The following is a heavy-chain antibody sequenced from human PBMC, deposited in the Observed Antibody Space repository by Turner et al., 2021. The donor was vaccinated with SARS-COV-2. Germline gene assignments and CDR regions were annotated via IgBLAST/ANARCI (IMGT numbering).Heavy chain of an antibody. D-gene: IGHD6-6*01. V-gene: IGHV1-2*02. J-gene: IGHJ4*02. CDR1: GYTFTGYY. Sequence: QVQLVQSGAEVKKPGASVKVSCKASGYTFTGYYMHWVRQAPGQGLEWMGWISPNSGGTNYAQKFQGRVTMTRDTFISTAYMDLSRLRSDDTAVYYCARVSSLSYYFDYWGQGTLVTVSS. CDR2: ISPNSGGT. CDR3: ARVSSLSYYFDY.